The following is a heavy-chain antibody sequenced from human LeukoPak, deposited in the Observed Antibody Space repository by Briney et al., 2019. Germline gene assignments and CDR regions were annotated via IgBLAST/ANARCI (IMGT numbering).Heavy chain of an antibody. Sequence: SETLSLTCTVSGGSISSYYWSWIRQPPGKGLEWIGYIYYSGSNNYNPSLKSRVTISVDTSKNQFSLKLSSVTAADTAVYYCASKRSYYDAFDVWGQGTMVTVSS. V-gene: IGHV4-59*01. D-gene: IGHD3-10*01. CDR3: ASKRSYYDAFDV. J-gene: IGHJ3*01. CDR2: IYYSGSN. CDR1: GGSISSYY.